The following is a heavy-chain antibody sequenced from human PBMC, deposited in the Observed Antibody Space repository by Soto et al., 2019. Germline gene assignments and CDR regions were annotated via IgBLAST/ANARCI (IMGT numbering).Heavy chain of an antibody. D-gene: IGHD2-8*01. CDR2: INHSGST. J-gene: IGHJ6*02. Sequence: SETLSLTCAVYGGSFSGYYWSWIRQPPGKGLEWIGEINHSGSTNYNPSLKSRVTISVDTSKNQFSLKLSSVTAAVTAVYYCVSCSTREGYCTNGVCGSYGMDVWGQGTTVTVSS. V-gene: IGHV4-34*01. CDR3: VSCSTREGYCTNGVCGSYGMDV. CDR1: GGSFSGYY.